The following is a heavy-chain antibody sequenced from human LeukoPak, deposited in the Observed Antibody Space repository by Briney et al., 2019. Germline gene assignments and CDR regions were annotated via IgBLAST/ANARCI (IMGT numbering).Heavy chain of an antibody. J-gene: IGHJ4*02. Sequence: GGSLRLSCAASGFTLDDYAMHWVRQAPGKGLEWVSGISWNSGSIGYADSVKGRFTISRDNAKNSLYLQMNSLRAEDTAVYYCAKAPYYYDSSEFDYWGQGTLVTVSS. CDR1: GFTLDDYA. V-gene: IGHV3-9*01. CDR2: ISWNSGSI. D-gene: IGHD3-22*01. CDR3: AKAPYYYDSSEFDY.